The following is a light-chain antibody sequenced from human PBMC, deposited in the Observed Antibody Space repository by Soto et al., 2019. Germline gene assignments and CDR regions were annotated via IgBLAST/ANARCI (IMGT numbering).Light chain of an antibody. J-gene: IGKJ4*01. CDR2: DGF. Sequence: DIQMTQSPSTLSASVGDRVTITCRASQSINNWLAWYQQKPGKAPKLLIYDGFSLESGVPLRFSGSRFGTEFPLTISSLQPDDSATYYCQQYKCYSLTFGGGTKVEIK. CDR1: QSINNW. CDR3: QQYKCYSLT. V-gene: IGKV1-5*01.